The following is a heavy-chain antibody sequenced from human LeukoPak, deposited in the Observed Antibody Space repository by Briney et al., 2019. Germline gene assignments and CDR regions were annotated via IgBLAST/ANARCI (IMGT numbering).Heavy chain of an antibody. CDR2: LSSGRSP. CDR3: ARQLGYCAAGTCYFDS. V-gene: IGHV3-21*04. CDR1: GFTFSSYS. D-gene: IGHD2-8*02. Sequence: KPGGSLRLSCAASGFTFSSYSMNWVRQAPGKGLEWISSLSSGRSPSYSDSLEGRLTMSSDNARNTLYLQMDNLRGEDTAMYYCARQLGYCAAGTCYFDSWGHGTQVTVSS. J-gene: IGHJ4*01.